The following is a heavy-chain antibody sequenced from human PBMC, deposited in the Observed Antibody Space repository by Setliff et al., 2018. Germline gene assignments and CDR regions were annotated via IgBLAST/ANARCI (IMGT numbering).Heavy chain of an antibody. CDR1: GGSVGNSYYY. J-gene: IGHJ4*02. CDR3: ATGAGYSSSWPFDY. D-gene: IGHD6-13*01. CDR2: IYTTWST. Sequence: PSETLSLTCTVSGGSVGNSYYYWNWIRQPAGKGLEWIGRIYTTWSTNYNPPLKSRVTISVDTSKNQFSLKLSSVTAADTAVYYCATGAGYSSSWPFDYWGQGTLVTVSS. V-gene: IGHV4-61*10.